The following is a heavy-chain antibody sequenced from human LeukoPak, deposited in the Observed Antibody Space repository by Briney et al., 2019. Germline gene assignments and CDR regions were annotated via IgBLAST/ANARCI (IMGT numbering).Heavy chain of an antibody. CDR1: GYTFTSYY. V-gene: IGHV1-46*01. J-gene: IGHJ4*02. D-gene: IGHD5-12*01. CDR3: ARGSGYDDSPGLH. CDR2: INPSGGST. Sequence: AASVKVSCKASGYTFTSYYMHWVRQAPGQGLEWMGIINPSGGSTSYAQKFQGRVTMTRDTSISTAYMELNRLRSDDTAVYYCARGSGYDDSPGLHWGQGTLVTVSS.